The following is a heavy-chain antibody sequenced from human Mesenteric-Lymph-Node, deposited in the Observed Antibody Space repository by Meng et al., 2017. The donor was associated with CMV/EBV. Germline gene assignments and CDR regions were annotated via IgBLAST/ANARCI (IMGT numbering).Heavy chain of an antibody. J-gene: IGHJ6*02. CDR2: IYPGDSDT. CDR1: GYSFTSYW. V-gene: IGHV5-51*01. CDR3: ARQLGGTFSDMDV. D-gene: IGHD1-7*01. Sequence: GESLKISCKGSGYSFTSYWIAWVRQMPGKGLEWMGIIYPGDSDTRYSPSFQGQVIFSADKSISTAYLQWSSLKASDTAMYYCARQLGGTFSDMDVWGQGTTVTVSS.